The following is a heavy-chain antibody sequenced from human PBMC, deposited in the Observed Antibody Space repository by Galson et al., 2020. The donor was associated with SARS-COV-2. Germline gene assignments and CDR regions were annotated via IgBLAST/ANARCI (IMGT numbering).Heavy chain of an antibody. J-gene: IGHJ4*02. V-gene: IGHV4-31*03. CDR3: AREGYYYDSSGYYIDY. Sequence: ASETLSLTCTVSGGSISSGGYYWSWIRQHPGKGLEWTGYIYYSGNTYYNPSLKSRVTISVDTSKNQFSLKLSSVTAADTAVYYCAREGYYYDSSGYYIDYWGQGTLVTVSS. D-gene: IGHD3-22*01. CDR2: IYYSGNT. CDR1: GGSISSGGYY.